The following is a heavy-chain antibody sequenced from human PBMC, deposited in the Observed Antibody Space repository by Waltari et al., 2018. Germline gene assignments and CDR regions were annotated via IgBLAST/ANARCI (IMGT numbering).Heavy chain of an antibody. J-gene: IGHJ3*01. D-gene: IGHD7-27*01. CDR1: GFTFSTLR. Sequence: EVQLVESGGDLVRPGGSLTLSCEASGFTFSTLRMSWIRQAPGKGLEWVADIREDGGEERYLASVRGRFIISRDNAKNSVFLQMDSLRAEDTALYYCAKDNWGLPGGIDGFDVWGQGTMVTVSS. CDR3: AKDNWGLPGGIDGFDV. V-gene: IGHV3-7*01. CDR2: IREDGGEE.